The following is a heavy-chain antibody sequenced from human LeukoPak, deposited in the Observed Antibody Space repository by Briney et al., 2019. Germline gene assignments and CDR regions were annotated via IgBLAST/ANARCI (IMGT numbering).Heavy chain of an antibody. D-gene: IGHD6-19*01. Sequence: ASVKVSCKASGYTFTSYYMHWVRQAPGQGLERMGIINPIGGSTSYAQKFQGRVTMTRDTSTSTVYMELSSLRSDDTAVYYCASQSGGYSSGRNFDYWGQGTLVTVSS. V-gene: IGHV1-46*01. J-gene: IGHJ4*02. CDR2: INPIGGST. CDR1: GYTFTSYY. CDR3: ASQSGGYSSGRNFDY.